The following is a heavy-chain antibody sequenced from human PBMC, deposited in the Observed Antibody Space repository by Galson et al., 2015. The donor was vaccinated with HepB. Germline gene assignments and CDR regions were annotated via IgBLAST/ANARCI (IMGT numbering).Heavy chain of an antibody. D-gene: IGHD6-19*01. J-gene: IGHJ4*02. V-gene: IGHV3-30-3*01. CDR2: MSSDGANE. CDR1: GFTFSSYS. Sequence: SLRLSCAASGFTFSSYSMHWVRQAPGKGLEWVAVMSSDGANEYYADSVKGRFTISRDNSKNTLYLQVDSLRPEDTAVYYCVRGRQWLVTPPWDYWGQGRLVTVSS. CDR3: VRGRQWLVTPPWDY.